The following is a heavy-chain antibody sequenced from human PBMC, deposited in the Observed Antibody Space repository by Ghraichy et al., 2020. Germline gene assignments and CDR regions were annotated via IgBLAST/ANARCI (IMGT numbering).Heavy chain of an antibody. Sequence: GGSLRLSCVASGFSFSRHCMSWVRQAPGKGLEWVASIKADGSDSVYVDSVKGRFIISRDNAKNSVSLEMNSLRADDTAVYYCARDPYGDYKDGGTDFWGQGTLESVSS. CDR3: ARDPYGDYKDGGTDF. V-gene: IGHV3-7*01. CDR2: IKADGSDS. J-gene: IGHJ4*02. D-gene: IGHD4-17*01. CDR1: GFSFSRHC.